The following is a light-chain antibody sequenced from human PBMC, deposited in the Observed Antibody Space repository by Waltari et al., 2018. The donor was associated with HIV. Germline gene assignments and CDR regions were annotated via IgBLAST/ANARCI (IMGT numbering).Light chain of an antibody. CDR2: WAS. J-gene: IGKJ3*01. V-gene: IGKV4-1*01. Sequence: DIVMTQSPDSMAVSLGERAPITCKSSQSVLYSSNNKNYLAWYQQKPGQPPKLLIYWASTRESGFPDRFSGSGSGTDFTLTISSLQAEDVAVYYCQQYYDTPFTFGPGTKVDIK. CDR3: QQYYDTPFT. CDR1: QSVLYSSNNKNY.